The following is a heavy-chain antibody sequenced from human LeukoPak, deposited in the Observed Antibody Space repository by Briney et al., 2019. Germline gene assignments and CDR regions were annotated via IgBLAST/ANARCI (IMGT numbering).Heavy chain of an antibody. D-gene: IGHD6-19*01. CDR1: VDSVSSNSVA. J-gene: IGHJ4*02. CDR3: ARDRGGSGWDHFDC. CDR2: TYYRSKWYD. Sequence: SQTLSLTCAISVDSVSSNSVAWNWIRQSPSRGLEWLGRTYYRSKWYDDYAVSVKSRITIKPDTSKNQFSLQLNSVTPEDTAVYYCARDRGGSGWDHFDCWGQGTLVTVSS. V-gene: IGHV6-1*01.